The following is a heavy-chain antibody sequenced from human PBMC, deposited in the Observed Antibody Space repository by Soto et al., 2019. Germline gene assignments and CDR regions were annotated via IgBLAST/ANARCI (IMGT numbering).Heavy chain of an antibody. CDR3: ARDPRGQWLANWLDP. CDR1: GYTLTSYY. J-gene: IGHJ5*02. V-gene: IGHV1-46*01. D-gene: IGHD6-19*01. Sequence: ASVKVSCKASGYTLTSYYMHWVRQAPGQGLEWMGIINPSGGSTSYAQKFQGRVTMTRDTSTSTVYMELSSLRSEDTAVYYCARDPRGQWLANWLDPWGQGTLVTVSS. CDR2: INPSGGST.